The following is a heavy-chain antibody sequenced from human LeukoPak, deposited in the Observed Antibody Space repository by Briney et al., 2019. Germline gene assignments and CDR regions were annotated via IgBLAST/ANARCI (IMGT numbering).Heavy chain of an antibody. D-gene: IGHD1-26*01. CDR3: TRDSGTYNWFDP. Sequence: GGSLRLTCAASGFTLSGSARNWVRQSSGKGLEWVGQIDKKDKGYATATAYAASVKGRFTISRDDSINTAYLQMKSLKTEDTALYYCTRDSGTYNWFDPWGQRSLVTVSS. J-gene: IGHJ5*02. CDR2: IDKKDKGYATAT. CDR1: GFTLSGSA. V-gene: IGHV3-73*01.